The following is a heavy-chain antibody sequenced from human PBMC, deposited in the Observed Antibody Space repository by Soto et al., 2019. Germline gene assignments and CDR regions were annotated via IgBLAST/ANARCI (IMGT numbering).Heavy chain of an antibody. V-gene: IGHV4-61*01. D-gene: IGHD3-22*01. CDR2: IYYSVST. J-gene: IGHJ5*01. CDR3: ARGGDLSGYVDS. Sequence: PSETLSLTCTVSGGSVSSDTNYWSWIRQPPGKGLEWIGYIYYSVSTKYNPSLKSRVTISVDTSKNQFSLHLSSVTAADTAVYYCARGGDLSGYVDSWGQGTPVTVSS. CDR1: GGSVSSDTNY.